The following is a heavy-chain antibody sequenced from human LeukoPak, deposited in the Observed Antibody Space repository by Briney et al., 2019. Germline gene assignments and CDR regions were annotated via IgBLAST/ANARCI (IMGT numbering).Heavy chain of an antibody. CDR2: MSGSGNST. D-gene: IGHD5-18*01. CDR1: GFTLSSYD. Sequence: PGGSLRLSCAASGFTLSSYDMGWVRQAPGKGLEWVSVMSGSGNSTFYADSVKGRFTISRDNSKYTLYLQMNSLRVEDTAIYYCAKDPEYSYNAARGLFDYWGQGTLVTVSS. V-gene: IGHV3-23*01. J-gene: IGHJ4*02. CDR3: AKDPEYSYNAARGLFDY.